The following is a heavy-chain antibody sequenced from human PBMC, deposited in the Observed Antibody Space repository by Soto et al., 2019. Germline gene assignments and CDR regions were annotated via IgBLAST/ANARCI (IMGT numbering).Heavy chain of an antibody. D-gene: IGHD2-15*01. CDR2: ITGYNGNT. CDR1: GYTLRKYD. Sequence: GASVKVSCKASGYTLRKYDLSWVRQAPGQGLDWMGWITGYNGNTKYAQKLHDRLTMTTDTSTNTAYMELRSLRPDDTAVYYCARDFGDCSGVNCCSGWFDPWGQGTLVTVSS. J-gene: IGHJ5*02. V-gene: IGHV1-18*01. CDR3: ARDFGDCSGVNCCSGWFDP.